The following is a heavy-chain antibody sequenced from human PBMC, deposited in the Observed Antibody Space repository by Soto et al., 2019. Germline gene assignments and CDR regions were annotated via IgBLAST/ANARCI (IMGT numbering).Heavy chain of an antibody. CDR1: GGSITSSSFY. V-gene: IGHV4-39*01. J-gene: IGHJ4*02. CDR2: IYYSGST. Sequence: SETLSLTCTVSGGSITSSSFYWVLIRQPPGKGLEWIGIIYYSGSTYYNPSLKSRVTISVDTSKSQFSLNLNSVTAADTAVYYCARGYDILTGPLDYWGPGTLVTVSS. D-gene: IGHD3-9*01. CDR3: ARGYDILTGPLDY.